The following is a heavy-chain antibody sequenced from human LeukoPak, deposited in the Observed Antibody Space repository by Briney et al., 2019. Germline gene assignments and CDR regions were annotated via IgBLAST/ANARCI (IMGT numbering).Heavy chain of an antibody. D-gene: IGHD3-3*01. Sequence: PMASVKVSCKASGYNFTSNVITWVRQAPGQGLEWMGWISGYSGNTKYAQSMQGRLTLTTDTSTSTDYMELRSLGSDDTAVYYCARLVYDFWTGYSVDRWGQGTLVTVSS. CDR2: ISGYSGNT. CDR1: GYNFTSNV. V-gene: IGHV1-18*01. J-gene: IGHJ4*02. CDR3: ARLVYDFWTGYSVDR.